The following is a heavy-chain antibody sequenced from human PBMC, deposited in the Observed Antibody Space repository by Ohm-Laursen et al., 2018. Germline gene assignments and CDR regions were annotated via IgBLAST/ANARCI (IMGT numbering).Heavy chain of an antibody. J-gene: IGHJ1*01. CDR1: GFTFSSFA. CDR2: ISPGGIST. V-gene: IGHV3-23*01. CDR3: AKERDVSTGYALQH. Sequence: SLRLSCAASGFTFSSFAMSWVRQAPGKGLEWVSTISPGGISTYYANSVKGRFTILRDNSKNLLNLQMNSLRAEDTAVYYCAKERDVSTGYALQHWGQGTLVTVSS. D-gene: IGHD3-9*01.